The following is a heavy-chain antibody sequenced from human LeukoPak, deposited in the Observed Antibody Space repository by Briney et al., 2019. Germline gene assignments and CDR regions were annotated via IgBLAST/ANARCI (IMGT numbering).Heavy chain of an antibody. D-gene: IGHD7-27*01. CDR2: ITTNDGNT. CDR3: AKDGGLWVSAHWGDS. CDR1: GFTFSSYT. V-gene: IGHV3-23*01. Sequence: SGGSLRLSCAASGFTFSSYTMSWVRQAPGKGLEWVSTITTNDGNTYYADSVKGRFTVSRDNSKNTLFLQMNSLRAEDTAVYYCAKDGGLWVSAHWGDSWGRGTLVTVSS. J-gene: IGHJ4*02.